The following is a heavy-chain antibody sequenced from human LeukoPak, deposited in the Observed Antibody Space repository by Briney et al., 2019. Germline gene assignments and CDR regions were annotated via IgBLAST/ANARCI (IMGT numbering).Heavy chain of an antibody. CDR3: ARGAPGSYCSGGSCPYFDY. D-gene: IGHD2-15*01. J-gene: IGHJ4*02. CDR2: VNPNSDHT. CDR1: GYTFTSYD. Sequence: GASVKVSCKASGYTFTSYDVNWVRQATGQGLEWMGWVNPNSDHTGYAQKFQGRVTMTTNTSISTAYMELSSLRSEDTAVYYCARGAPGSYCSGGSCPYFDYWGQGTLVSVSS. V-gene: IGHV1-8*01.